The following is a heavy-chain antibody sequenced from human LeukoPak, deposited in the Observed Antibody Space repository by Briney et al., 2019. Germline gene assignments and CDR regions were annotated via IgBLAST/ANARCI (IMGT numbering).Heavy chain of an antibody. CDR3: ARVTYYYDSSGYSTTYFDS. D-gene: IGHD3-22*01. J-gene: IGHJ4*02. Sequence: PGGSLRLSCAASGFTLSDYYMSWIRQAPGKGREWVSYISSSGSTIYYADSVKGRFTISRDNAKNSLYLKMNSLRAEDTAVYYCARVTYYYDSSGYSTTYFDSWGQGTLVAVSS. CDR1: GFTLSDYY. CDR2: ISSSGSTI. V-gene: IGHV3-11*01.